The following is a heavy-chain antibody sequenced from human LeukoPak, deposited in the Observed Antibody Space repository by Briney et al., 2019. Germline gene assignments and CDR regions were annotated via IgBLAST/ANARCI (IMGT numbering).Heavy chain of an antibody. CDR3: TTDLYGSGWLHD. V-gene: IGHV3-15*07. D-gene: IGHD5-24*01. CDR1: GFTFSKAG. J-gene: IGHJ4*02. CDR2: IKSKTDDGTT. Sequence: PGGSLRLSCAASGFTFSKAGMNWVRQAPGNGQEWVGHIKSKTDDGTTDYAAPVKGRITISRDDSKNTLYLQMNSLKTEDTAVYYCTTDLYGSGWLHDWGQGTLVTVSS.